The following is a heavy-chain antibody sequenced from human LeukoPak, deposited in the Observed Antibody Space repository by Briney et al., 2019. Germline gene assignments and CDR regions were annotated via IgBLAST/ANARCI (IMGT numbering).Heavy chain of an antibody. CDR1: GGSVSSSIYY. V-gene: IGHV4-39*01. J-gene: IGHJ4*02. D-gene: IGHD3-9*01. Sequence: SETLSLTCTVSGGSVSSSIYYWGWIRQPPGKGLEWIGSIYYSGSTSYNPSLKSRVTISVDTSKNQFSLKLTSVTAADTAVYYSASRNDILTGYVFDFWGQGTLVTVSS. CDR3: ASRNDILTGYVFDF. CDR2: IYYSGST.